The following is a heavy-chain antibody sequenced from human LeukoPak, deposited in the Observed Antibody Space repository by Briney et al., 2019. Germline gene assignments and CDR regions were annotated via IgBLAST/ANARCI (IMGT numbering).Heavy chain of an antibody. CDR3: ARELGDPSDFDY. V-gene: IGHV3-21*01. CDR2: ISSSSSYI. Sequence: GGSLRLSCAASGLTFSSYSMNWVRQAPGKGLEWVSSISSSSSYIYYADSVKSRFTISRDNAKNSLYLQMNSLRAEDTAVYYCARELGDPSDFDYWGQGTLVTVSS. J-gene: IGHJ4*02. CDR1: GLTFSSYS. D-gene: IGHD3-10*01.